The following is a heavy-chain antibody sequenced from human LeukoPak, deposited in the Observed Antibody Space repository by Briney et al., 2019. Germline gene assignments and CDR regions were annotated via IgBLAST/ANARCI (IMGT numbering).Heavy chain of an antibody. Sequence: PGGSLRLSCAASGFTFSNYAMIWVRQAPGKGLEWVSAISSSDRTTYYADSVKGRFTISRDNSKNTLYLQMNSLRTEDTAVYYCTRRFGYWGQGTLVTVSS. J-gene: IGHJ4*02. V-gene: IGHV3-23*01. CDR3: TRRFGY. CDR2: ISSSDRTT. CDR1: GFTFSNYA.